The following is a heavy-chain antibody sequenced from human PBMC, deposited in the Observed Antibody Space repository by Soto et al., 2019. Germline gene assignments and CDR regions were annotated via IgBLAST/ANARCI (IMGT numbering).Heavy chain of an antibody. J-gene: IGHJ6*02. D-gene: IGHD2-2*01. CDR1: GGTFSSYA. Sequence: ASVKVSCKASGGTFSSYAISWVRQAPGQGLEWMGGIIPIFGTANYAQKFQGRVTITADKSTSTAYMELSGLRSEDTAVYYCARATGYCSSTSCCDAYYYGMDVWGQGTTVTVSS. CDR3: ARATGYCSSTSCCDAYYYGMDV. V-gene: IGHV1-69*06. CDR2: IIPIFGTA.